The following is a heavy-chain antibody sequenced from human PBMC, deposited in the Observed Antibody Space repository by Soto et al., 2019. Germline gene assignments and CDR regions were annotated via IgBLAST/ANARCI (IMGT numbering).Heavy chain of an antibody. V-gene: IGHV4-30-4*01. CDR2: IYYSGST. CDR3: ARVSSGAYGDYELTPDY. D-gene: IGHD4-17*01. CDR1: GGSISSGDYY. J-gene: IGHJ4*02. Sequence: PSETLSLTCTVSGGSISSGDYYWSWIRQPPGKGLEWIGYIYYSGSTYYNPSLKSRVTISVDTSKNQFSLKLSSVTAADTAVYYCARVSSGAYGDYELTPDYWGQGTLVTVSS.